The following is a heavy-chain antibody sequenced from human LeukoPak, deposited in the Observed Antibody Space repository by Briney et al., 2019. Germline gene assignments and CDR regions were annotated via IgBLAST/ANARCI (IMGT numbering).Heavy chain of an antibody. Sequence: GGSLRLSCAASGFTFNTYGMHWVRQAPGKGLEWVAVISYDGSNEYYEDSVKGRFTISRDNSKNTLYLQMNSLRAEDTAVYYCARENRIAAALDYWGQGTLVTVSS. CDR1: GFTFNTYG. D-gene: IGHD6-13*01. J-gene: IGHJ4*02. CDR3: ARENRIAAALDY. CDR2: ISYDGSNE. V-gene: IGHV3-30*03.